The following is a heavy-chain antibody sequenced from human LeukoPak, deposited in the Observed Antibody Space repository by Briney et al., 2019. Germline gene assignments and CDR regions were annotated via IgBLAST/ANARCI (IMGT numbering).Heavy chain of an antibody. J-gene: IGHJ3*02. CDR3: ANLITFGGVIVHDAFDI. V-gene: IGHV1-2*02. D-gene: IGHD3-16*02. Sequence: ASVKVSCKASGYTFTGYYMHWVRQAPGQGLGWMGWINPNSGGTNYAQKFQGRVTMTRDTSISTAYMELSRLRSDDTAVYYCANLITFGGVIVHDAFDIWGQGTMVTVSS. CDR2: INPNSGGT. CDR1: GYTFTGYY.